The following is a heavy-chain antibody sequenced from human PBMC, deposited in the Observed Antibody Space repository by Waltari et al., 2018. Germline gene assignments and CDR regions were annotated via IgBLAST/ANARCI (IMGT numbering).Heavy chain of an antibody. CDR2: IYESGSI. CDR3: ARHGRVVDVVVVVAATLIDY. CDR1: GGSIRSITYY. J-gene: IGHJ4*02. V-gene: IGHV4-39*01. D-gene: IGHD2-15*01. Sequence: QLQLQESGPGLVKPSETLSLTCTVPGGSIRSITYYWGWIRQAPGKGLEWIGSIYESGSIYYNPSLNSRVSLSVDTSKNQFSLQLSSVTAADTAVYYCARHGRVVDVVVVVAATLIDYWGQGTLVTVSS.